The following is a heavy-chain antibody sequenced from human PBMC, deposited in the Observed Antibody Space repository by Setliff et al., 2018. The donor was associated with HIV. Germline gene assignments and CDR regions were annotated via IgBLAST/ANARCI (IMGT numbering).Heavy chain of an antibody. CDR3: AKAPLTIVATGGEDC. CDR2: ISSGGGT. J-gene: IGHJ4*02. D-gene: IGHD6-13*01. CDR1: AFTFSNAW. Sequence: GGSLRLSCAASAFTFSNAWMSWVRQAPGKGLEWVSAISSGGGTYYADFVKGRFTISRDNSKNTLYLQMNSLRAEDTAVYYCAKAPLTIVATGGEDCWGQGTPVTVSS. V-gene: IGHV3-23*01.